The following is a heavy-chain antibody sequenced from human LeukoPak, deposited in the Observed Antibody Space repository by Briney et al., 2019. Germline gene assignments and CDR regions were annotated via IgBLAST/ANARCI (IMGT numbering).Heavy chain of an antibody. Sequence: ASVKVSCKASGYIFTDHFFHWVRQAPGQGLEWMGWIRPTDGATKVAQKFQGRVTLTRDTSISTVYMEMSGLGFDDTAMYYCARGRYRYSYDYWGQGTLVTVS. D-gene: IGHD1-26*01. CDR1: GYIFTDHF. CDR2: IRPTDGAT. J-gene: IGHJ4*02. V-gene: IGHV1-2*02. CDR3: ARGRYRYSYDY.